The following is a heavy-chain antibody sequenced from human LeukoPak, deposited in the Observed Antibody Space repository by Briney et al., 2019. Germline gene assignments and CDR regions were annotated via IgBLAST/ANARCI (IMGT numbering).Heavy chain of an antibody. V-gene: IGHV1-8*02. CDR2: INPNSGNT. CDR3: ARRRSRGVIRWFDP. D-gene: IGHD3-10*01. CDR1: GYTFTGYY. J-gene: IGHJ5*02. Sequence: ASVKVSCKASGYTFTGYYMHWVRQAPGQGLEWMGWINPNSGNTGYAQKFQGRVTMTRNTSISTAYMELSSLRSEDTAVYYCARRRSRGVIRWFDPWGQGTLVTVSS.